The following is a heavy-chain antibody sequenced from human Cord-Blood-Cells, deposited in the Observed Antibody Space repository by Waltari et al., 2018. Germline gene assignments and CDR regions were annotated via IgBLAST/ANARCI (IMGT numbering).Heavy chain of an antibody. D-gene: IGHD5-18*01. CDR3: ARGCPFGYGYAFDI. J-gene: IGHJ3*02. Sequence: QVQLVQSGAEVKKPGASVKVSCKSSGYTFTSYYMHWLRQAPGQGVEWMGKVDPRGSSTSYQQTLQGGVSLIRDTSPITVYLQLSRLKSEDTAVYYFARGCPFGYGYAFDIWWQGTMVTVSS. CDR2: VDPRGSST. V-gene: IGHV1-46*01. CDR1: GYTFTSYY.